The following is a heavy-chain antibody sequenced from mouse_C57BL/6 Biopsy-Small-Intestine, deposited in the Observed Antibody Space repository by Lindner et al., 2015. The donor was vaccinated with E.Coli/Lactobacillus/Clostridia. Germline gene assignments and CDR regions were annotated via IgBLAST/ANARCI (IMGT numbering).Heavy chain of an antibody. Sequence: VQLQESGTELMKPGASVKLSCKATSYTFTGYWIEWVKQRPGHGLEWIGEILPGSGRTSYNEKFKGKATLTADTSSNTAYMQLSSLTTEDSAIYYCARSWNWYFDVWGTGTTVTVSS. V-gene: IGHV1-9*01. CDR3: ARSWNWYFDV. CDR1: SYTFTGYW. J-gene: IGHJ1*03. CDR2: ILPGSGRT.